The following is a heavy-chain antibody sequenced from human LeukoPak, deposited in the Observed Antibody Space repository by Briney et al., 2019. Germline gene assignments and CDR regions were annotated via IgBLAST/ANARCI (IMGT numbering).Heavy chain of an antibody. J-gene: IGHJ6*03. CDR2: ISSSSSTI. CDR1: GFTFSSYS. Sequence: GGSLRLSCAASGFTFSSYSMNWVRQAPGKGLEWVSYISSSSSTIYYADSVKGRFTISRDNAKNSLYLQMNSLRAEDTAVYYCARLGGRASYRYYYYMDVWGKGTTVTVSS. CDR3: ARLGGRASYRYYYYMDV. V-gene: IGHV3-48*04. D-gene: IGHD1-14*01.